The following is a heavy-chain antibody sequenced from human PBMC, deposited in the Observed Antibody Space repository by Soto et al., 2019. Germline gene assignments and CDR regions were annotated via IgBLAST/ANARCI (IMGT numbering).Heavy chain of an antibody. CDR2: ISWNSGNI. J-gene: IGHJ6*02. Sequence: EVQLVDSGGGLVQPGRSLRLSCAASGFTFGHYAMHWVRQVPGKGLEWVSGISWNSGNIGYADSVKGRFTISRDNAKNSLDLQMNSLRVEDTALYYCARDDTVTTERRFGMDVWGQGTTVAVSS. D-gene: IGHD4-17*01. CDR1: GFTFGHYA. V-gene: IGHV3-9*01. CDR3: ARDDTVTTERRFGMDV.